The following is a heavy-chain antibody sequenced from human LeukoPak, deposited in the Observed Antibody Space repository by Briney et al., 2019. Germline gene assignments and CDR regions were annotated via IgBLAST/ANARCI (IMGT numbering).Heavy chain of an antibody. J-gene: IGHJ5*02. CDR2: IYHSGTT. CDR3: ARGRDILGWFDP. Sequence: SETLSLTCTVSGYSISSGYYWGWIRQPPGKGLEWIANIYHSGTTYYNPSLKSRVTMSVDTSKNQFSLKLSSVTAADTAVYYCARGRDILGWFDPWGQGTLVTVSS. D-gene: IGHD2-15*01. V-gene: IGHV4-38-2*02. CDR1: GYSISSGYY.